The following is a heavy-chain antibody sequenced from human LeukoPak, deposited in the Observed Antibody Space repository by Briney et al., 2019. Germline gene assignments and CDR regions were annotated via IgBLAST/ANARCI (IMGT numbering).Heavy chain of an antibody. J-gene: IGHJ4*02. D-gene: IGHD1-26*01. CDR2: IIPIFGTA. CDR3: ARKLSSGSYMNY. V-gene: IGHV1-69*01. CDR1: GGTFSSYA. Sequence: ASVKVSCKASGGTFSSYAISWVRQATGQGLEWMGGIIPIFGTANYAQKFQGRVTITADESTSTAYMELSSLRSEDTAVYYCARKLSSGSYMNYWGQGTLVTVSS.